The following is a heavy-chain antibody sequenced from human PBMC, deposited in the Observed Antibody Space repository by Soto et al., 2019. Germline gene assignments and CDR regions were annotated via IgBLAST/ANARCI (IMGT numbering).Heavy chain of an antibody. J-gene: IGHJ3*01. CDR3: ARGGYDFSGVNFDEGFDF. Sequence: SETLSLTCSVSGGSLSSHFWAWIRQPPGKGLEWVGYIFYTGITNYNPSLQSRVSISVDTSKERFSLTLNSVTAADTAVYYCARGGYDFSGVNFDEGFDFWGQGXPVTV. D-gene: IGHD3-22*01. CDR2: IFYTGIT. CDR1: GGSLSSHF. V-gene: IGHV4-59*11.